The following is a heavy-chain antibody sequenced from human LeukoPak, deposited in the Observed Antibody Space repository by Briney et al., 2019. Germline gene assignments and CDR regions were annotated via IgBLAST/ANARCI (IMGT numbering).Heavy chain of an antibody. V-gene: IGHV3-74*01. CDR2: INSDGSAT. J-gene: IGHJ4*02. D-gene: IGHD2-15*01. CDR1: GFTLSTYW. CDR3: ARGNKWSFDS. Sequence: PGGSLRLSCVASGFTLSTYWMHWVRQAPRKGLVLVSRINSDGSATSYADSVMVRFTISRDSAKNTLYLQMNSLRPEDTAVYYCARGNKWSFDSWGQGALVTVSS.